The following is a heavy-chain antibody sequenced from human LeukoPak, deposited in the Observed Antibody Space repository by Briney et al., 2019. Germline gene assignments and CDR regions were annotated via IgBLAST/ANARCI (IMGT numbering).Heavy chain of an antibody. D-gene: IGHD6-13*01. J-gene: IGHJ4*02. CDR3: ARDTGSSWYYFDY. CDR1: GYTFTGYY. CDR2: INPNSGGT. V-gene: IGHV1-2*04. Sequence: ASVKVSCKASGYTFTGYYMHWVRQAPGQGLEWMGWINPNSGGTNYAQKFQGWVTMTRDTSISTAYMELSRPRSDDTAVYYCARDTGSSWYYFDYWGQGTLVTVSS.